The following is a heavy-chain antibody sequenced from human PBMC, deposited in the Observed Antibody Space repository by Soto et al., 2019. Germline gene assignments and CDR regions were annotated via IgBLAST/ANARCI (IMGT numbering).Heavy chain of an antibody. CDR3: AKLSGDYYGSDV. V-gene: IGHV4-59*01. CDR2: IYYSGST. J-gene: IGHJ6*02. D-gene: IGHD3-10*01. CDR1: GASISSYY. Sequence: SETLSLTCTVSGASISSYYWNWIRKPPGKGLEWIGDIYYSGSTNYSPSLKSRVTISVDTSKNQFSLKLSSVTAADSAVYYCAKLSGDYYGSDVWGQGTTGTVSS.